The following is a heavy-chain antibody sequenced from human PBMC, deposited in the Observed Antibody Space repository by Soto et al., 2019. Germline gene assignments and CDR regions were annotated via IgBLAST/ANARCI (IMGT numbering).Heavy chain of an antibody. J-gene: IGHJ3*02. D-gene: IGHD1-26*01. CDR2: ISSSSSYI. CDR1: GFTFSSYS. Sequence: GGSLRLSCAASGFTFSSYSMNWVRQAPGKGLEWVSSISSSSSYIYYADSVKGRFTISRDSAKNSLYLQMNSLRAEDTAVYYCARDSRWELTQGFDAFDIWGQGTMVTVSS. V-gene: IGHV3-21*01. CDR3: ARDSRWELTQGFDAFDI.